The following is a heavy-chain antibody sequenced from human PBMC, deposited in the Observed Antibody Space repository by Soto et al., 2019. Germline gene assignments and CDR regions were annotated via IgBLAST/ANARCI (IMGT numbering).Heavy chain of an antibody. CDR3: ARDCSGGRCSYYYGMDV. J-gene: IGHJ6*02. V-gene: IGHV4-59*01. D-gene: IGHD2-15*01. CDR1: GGSISSYY. CDR2: IYYSGST. Sequence: SETLSLACTVSGGSISSYYWSWIRQPPGKGLEWIGYIYYSGSTNYNPSPKSRVTISVDTSKNQFSLKLSSVTAADTAVYYCARDCSGGRCSYYYGMDVWGQGTTVTVSS.